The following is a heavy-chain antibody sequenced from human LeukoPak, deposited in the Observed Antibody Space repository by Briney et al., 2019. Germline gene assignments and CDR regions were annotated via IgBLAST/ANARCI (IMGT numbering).Heavy chain of an antibody. CDR1: GGSFSSSSYY. J-gene: IGHJ4*02. Sequence: SETLSLTCTVSGGSFSSSSYYWGWIRQPPGKGLVWIGSIYYSGSTYYNPSLKSRVTISVDTSKNQFTLNLSSVTAADTAMYYCARGTLYSGWSYYFDYWGQGSQVTVSS. CDR3: ARGTLYSGWSYYFDY. CDR2: IYYSGST. V-gene: IGHV4-39*06. D-gene: IGHD6-19*01.